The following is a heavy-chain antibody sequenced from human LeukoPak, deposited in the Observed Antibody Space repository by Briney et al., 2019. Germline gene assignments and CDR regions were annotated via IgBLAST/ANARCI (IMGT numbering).Heavy chain of an antibody. J-gene: IGHJ4*02. CDR3: ARGVGATTFDY. D-gene: IGHD1-26*01. CDR2: IYYSGST. V-gene: IGHV4-59*01. CDR1: GGSISSYY. Sequence: SETLSLTCTVSGGSISSYYWSWIRQPPGKGLEWIGYIYYSGSTNYNPSLKSRVTISVDTSKNQFSLKLSSVTAADTAVHYCARGVGATTFDYWGQGTLVTVSS.